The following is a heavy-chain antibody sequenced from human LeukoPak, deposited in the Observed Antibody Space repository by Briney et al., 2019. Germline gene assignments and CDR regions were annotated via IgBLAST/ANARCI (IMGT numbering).Heavy chain of an antibody. CDR1: GITFSNAW. Sequence: WGSLRLSWAASGITFSNAWMSWVRQAPGKGLEWVGRIKSKTDGGTTDYAAPVKGRFTISRDDSKNTLYLQMNSLKTEDTAVYYCTTDQGKPDAFDIWGQGTMVTVSS. CDR3: TTDQGKPDAFDI. CDR2: IKSKTDGGTT. V-gene: IGHV3-15*01. J-gene: IGHJ3*02.